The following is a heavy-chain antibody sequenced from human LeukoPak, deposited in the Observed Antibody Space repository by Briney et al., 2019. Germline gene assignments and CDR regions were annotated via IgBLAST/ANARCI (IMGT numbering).Heavy chain of an antibody. J-gene: IGHJ3*02. V-gene: IGHV4-34*01. CDR3: ARGSSSTSTDAFDI. CDR1: GGSFSGYY. D-gene: IGHD2-2*01. Sequence: PSETLSLTCAVYGGSFSGYYWSWIRQPPGKGLEWIGEINHSGSTNYNPSLKSRVTISVDTSKDQFSLKLSSVTAADTAVYYCARGSSSTSTDAFDIWGQGTMVTVSS. CDR2: INHSGST.